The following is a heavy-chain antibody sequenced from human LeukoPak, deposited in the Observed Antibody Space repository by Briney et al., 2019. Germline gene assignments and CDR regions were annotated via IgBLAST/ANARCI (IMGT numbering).Heavy chain of an antibody. CDR2: IYWDDDK. Sequence: SGPTLVKPTQTLTLTCTFTGFSFSTRGVGVGWIRQPPGKALEWIALIYWDDDKRYSPSLKSRLTITKDTSKNQVVLTMTNVDPVDTATYYCARAVDTAMVTMDYWGQGTMVTVSS. J-gene: IGHJ4*02. CDR1: GFSFSTRGVG. CDR3: ARAVDTAMVTMDY. D-gene: IGHD5-18*01. V-gene: IGHV2-5*02.